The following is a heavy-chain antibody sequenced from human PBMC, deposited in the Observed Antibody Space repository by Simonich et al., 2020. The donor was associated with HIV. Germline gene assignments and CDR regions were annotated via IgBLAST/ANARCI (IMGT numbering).Heavy chain of an antibody. CDR3: ARGFYQRLYYFDY. D-gene: IGHD2-2*01. CDR1: GGSFSGYY. V-gene: IGHV4-34*01. Sequence: QVQLQQWGAGLLKPSETLSLTCAVYGGSFSGYYWSWIRQPPGKGLAWIGEINHSGSTNYNPSLKSRVTISVDTSKNQFSLKLSSVTAADTAVYYCARGFYQRLYYFDYWGQGTLVTVSS. CDR2: INHSGST. J-gene: IGHJ4*02.